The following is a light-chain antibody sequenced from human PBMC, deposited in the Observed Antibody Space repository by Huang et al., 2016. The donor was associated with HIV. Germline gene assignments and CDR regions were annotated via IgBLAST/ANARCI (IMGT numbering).Light chain of an antibody. CDR3: QQYGSSPWT. CDR1: QSVSSYY. V-gene: IGKV3-20*01. Sequence: DIVLTQSPGTLSLSPGERVTLSCRASQSVSSYYLAWYQQKFGQAPRLLLYGASSRATGVPDGFSGSGSGTDVTLNISRLEPEDFAVYYCQQYGSSPWTFGQGTKVEIK. J-gene: IGKJ1*01. CDR2: GAS.